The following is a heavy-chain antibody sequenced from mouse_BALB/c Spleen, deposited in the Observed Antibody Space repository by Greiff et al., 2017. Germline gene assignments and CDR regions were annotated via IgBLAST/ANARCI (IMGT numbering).Heavy chain of an antibody. CDR1: GFTFSSFG. J-gene: IGHJ2*01. CDR3: ARYPGRGYFDY. D-gene: IGHD3-3*01. V-gene: IGHV5-17*02. CDR2: ISSGSSTI. Sequence: EVQRVESGGGLVQPGGSRKLSCAASGFTFSSFGMHWVRQAPEKGLEWVAYISSGSSTIYYADTVKGRFTISRDNPKNTLFLQMTSLRSEDTAMYYCARYPGRGYFDYWGQGTTLTVSS.